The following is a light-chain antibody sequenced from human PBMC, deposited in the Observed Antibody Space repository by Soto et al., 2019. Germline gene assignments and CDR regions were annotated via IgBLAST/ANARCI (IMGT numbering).Light chain of an antibody. CDR2: GNS. CDR1: SSIIGAGYD. J-gene: IGLJ2*01. V-gene: IGLV1-40*01. Sequence: QSVLTQPPSVSGAPGQRVTISCTGSSSIIGAGYDVHWYQQLPGTAPKLLIYGNSNRPSGVPDRFSGSKSGTSASLAITGLQAEDEADYYCQSYDSSLSGSVVFGGGTKLTVL. CDR3: QSYDSSLSGSVV.